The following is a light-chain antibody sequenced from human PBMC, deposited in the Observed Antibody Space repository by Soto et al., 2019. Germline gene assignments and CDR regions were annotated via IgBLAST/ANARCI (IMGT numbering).Light chain of an antibody. V-gene: IGLV3-21*02. Sequence: SYELTQPPSVSVAPGQTARITCGVNNIGSKSVHRYQQKPGQAPVLVVYDDSERPSGIPERFSGSNSRNTATLTISRVEAGNEGDYYCQVWDSSSDHYVFGTGTKLTGL. J-gene: IGLJ1*01. CDR2: DDS. CDR1: NIGSKS. CDR3: QVWDSSSDHYV.